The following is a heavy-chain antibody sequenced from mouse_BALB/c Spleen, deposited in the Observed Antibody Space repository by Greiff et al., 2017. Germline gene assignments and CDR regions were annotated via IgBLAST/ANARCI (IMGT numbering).Heavy chain of an antibody. CDR1: GFSLTSYG. D-gene: IGHD2-3*01. V-gene: IGHV2-9*02. Sequence: VKLVESGPGLVAPSQSLSITCTVSGFSLTSYGVHWVRQPPGKGLEWLGVIWAGGSTNYNSALMSRLSISKDNSKSQVFLKMNSLQTDDTAMYYCARDGGYLFAYWGQGTLVTVSA. CDR3: ARDGGYLFAY. CDR2: IWAGGST. J-gene: IGHJ3*01.